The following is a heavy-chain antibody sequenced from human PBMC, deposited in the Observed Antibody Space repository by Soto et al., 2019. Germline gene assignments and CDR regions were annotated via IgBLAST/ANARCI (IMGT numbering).Heavy chain of an antibody. CDR2: ISYDGSNK. D-gene: IGHD5-18*01. Sequence: PGGSLRLSCAASGFTFSSYGMHWVRQAPGKGLEWVAVISYDGSNKYYADSVKGRFTISRDNSKNTLYLQMNSLRAEDTAVYYCAKDLDTAMAKVYYYGMDVWGQGTTVTVSS. CDR3: AKDLDTAMAKVYYYGMDV. V-gene: IGHV3-30*18. CDR1: GFTFSSYG. J-gene: IGHJ6*02.